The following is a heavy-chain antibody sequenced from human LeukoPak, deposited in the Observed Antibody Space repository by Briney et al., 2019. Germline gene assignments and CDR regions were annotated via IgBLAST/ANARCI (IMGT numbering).Heavy chain of an antibody. Sequence: GGSLRLSCAASGFTFSSYAMSWVRQAPGKGLEWVSAISGSGGSTYYADSVKGRFTISRDNSKNTLYLQMNSLRAEDTAVYYCARVRLGCSGGSCYVENFDYWGQGTLVTVSS. CDR3: ARVRLGCSGGSCYVENFDY. V-gene: IGHV3-23*01. CDR1: GFTFSSYA. CDR2: ISGSGGST. D-gene: IGHD2-15*01. J-gene: IGHJ4*02.